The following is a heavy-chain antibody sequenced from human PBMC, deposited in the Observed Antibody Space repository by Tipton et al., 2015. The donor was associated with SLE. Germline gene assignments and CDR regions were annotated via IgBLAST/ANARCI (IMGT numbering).Heavy chain of an antibody. CDR2: IRYDGSSE. J-gene: IGHJ6*02. D-gene: IGHD3-3*01. V-gene: IGHV3-30*02. CDR3: AKHGVYGMDV. CDR1: GFLFSAYG. Sequence: SLRLSCAASGFLFSAYGMHWVRQTPGKGLEWVAFIRYDGSSEYYADSVKGRFTIGRDKSKNTLYLQMNSLRPVDTAVYYCAKHGVYGMDVWGRGTAVTVSS.